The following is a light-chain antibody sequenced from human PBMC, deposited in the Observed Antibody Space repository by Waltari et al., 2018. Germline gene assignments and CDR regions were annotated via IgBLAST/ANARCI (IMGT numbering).Light chain of an antibody. Sequence: QSALTQPASVSGSPGQSITISCSGTDSYVGAYDFVSWYQQHPGKAPHLIIYEVRNRPSGISNRFSASKSGNTASLTISGLQAEDEADYYCSSYTTSSAPGVFGTGTRVTVL. CDR1: DSYVGAYDF. CDR3: SSYTTSSAPGV. CDR2: EVR. J-gene: IGLJ1*01. V-gene: IGLV2-14*01.